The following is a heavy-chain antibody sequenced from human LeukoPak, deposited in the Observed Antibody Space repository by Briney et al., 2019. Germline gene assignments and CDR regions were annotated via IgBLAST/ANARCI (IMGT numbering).Heavy chain of an antibody. Sequence: SETLSLTCTVSGVSISSYYWSWIRQPPGKGLEWIGYIYYSGSTNYNPSLKSRVTISADMSKNQFSLKLSSVTAADTAAYYCARGEYYDSSGYCYWGQGTLVTVSS. CDR3: ARGEYYDSSGYCY. D-gene: IGHD3-22*01. CDR2: IYYSGST. J-gene: IGHJ4*02. V-gene: IGHV4-59*01. CDR1: GVSISSYY.